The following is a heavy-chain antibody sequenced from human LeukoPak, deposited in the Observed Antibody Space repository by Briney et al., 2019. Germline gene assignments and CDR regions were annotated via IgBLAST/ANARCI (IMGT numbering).Heavy chain of an antibody. V-gene: IGHV4-4*02. D-gene: IGHD5-24*01. CDR2: IYHTGST. Sequence: SGTLSLTCAVSGDSISSPKWWSWVRQPPGKGLEWIGEIYHTGSTNYNPSLRSRVTISVDKSKNQFSLKLSSVTAADTAVYYCARDGYNSFDYWGQGTLVTVSS. J-gene: IGHJ4*02. CDR1: GDSISSPKW. CDR3: ARDGYNSFDY.